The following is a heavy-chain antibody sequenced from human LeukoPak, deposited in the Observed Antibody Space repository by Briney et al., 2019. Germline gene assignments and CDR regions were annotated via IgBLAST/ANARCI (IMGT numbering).Heavy chain of an antibody. CDR2: IKEDGSVK. D-gene: IGHD3-10*01. CDR1: GFTFSTFW. J-gene: IGHJ4*02. CDR3: ARAHYGPDRFDY. V-gene: IGHV3-7*01. Sequence: GGSLRLSCAVSGFTFSTFWMSWVRQAPGKGLERVANIKEDGSVKYYLDSVKGRFTISRDNAKSSLYLQMNSLRAEDTAVYYCARAHYGPDRFDYWGQGTLVTVSS.